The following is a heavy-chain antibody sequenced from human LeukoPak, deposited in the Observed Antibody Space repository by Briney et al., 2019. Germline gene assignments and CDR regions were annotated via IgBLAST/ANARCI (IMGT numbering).Heavy chain of an antibody. D-gene: IGHD3-22*01. CDR1: GGSISSGYY. V-gene: IGHV4-38-2*02. CDR2: IYHSGST. Sequence: SETLSLTCTVSGGSISSGYYWGWIRQPPGKGLEWIGSIYHSGSTYYNPSLKSRVTISVDTSKNQFSLKLSSVTAADTAVYYCARVRTYYYDSRGDTTSFEYYFDYWGQGTLVTVSS. CDR3: ARVRTYYYDSRGDTTSFEYYFDY. J-gene: IGHJ4*02.